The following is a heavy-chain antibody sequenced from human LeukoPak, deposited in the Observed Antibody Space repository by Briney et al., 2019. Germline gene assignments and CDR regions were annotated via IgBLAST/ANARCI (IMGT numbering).Heavy chain of an antibody. CDR1: GYTFTSYA. CDR3: ASEAFNYDILTGYPPYYFDY. D-gene: IGHD3-9*01. Sequence: HAASVKVSCKASGYTFTSYAMNWVRQAPGQGLEWMGGIIPIFGTANYAQKFQGRVTITADKSTSTAYMELSSLRSEDTAVYYCASEAFNYDILTGYPPYYFDYWGQGTLVTVSS. J-gene: IGHJ4*02. CDR2: IIPIFGTA. V-gene: IGHV1-69*06.